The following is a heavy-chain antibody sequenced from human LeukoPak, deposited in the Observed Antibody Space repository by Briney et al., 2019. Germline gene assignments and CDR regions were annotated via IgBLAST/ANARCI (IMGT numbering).Heavy chain of an antibody. V-gene: IGHV3-23*01. Sequence: GGSLRLSCAASGFTFNSYAMTWVRQAPGKGLEWVSSISGSGGSTYYADSVKGRFTISRDNSKNTLYLQMNSLRAEDTAVYYCASRQNTIYYMDIWGKGTPVTVSS. J-gene: IGHJ6*03. CDR2: ISGSGGST. CDR3: ASRQNTIYYMDI. CDR1: GFTFNSYA. D-gene: IGHD3-3*01.